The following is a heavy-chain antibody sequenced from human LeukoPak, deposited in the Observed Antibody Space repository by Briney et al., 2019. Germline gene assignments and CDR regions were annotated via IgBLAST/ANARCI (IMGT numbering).Heavy chain of an antibody. CDR1: GGSISSGDYY. CDR2: IYYSGST. Sequence: SQTLSLTCTVSGGSISSGDYYWNWIRQPPGKGLEWIGYIYYSGSTYYNPSLKSRVTISVDTSKNQFSLKLSSVTAADTAVYYCARVSGDYGITYFDYWGQGTLVTVSS. CDR3: ARVSGDYGITYFDY. J-gene: IGHJ4*02. V-gene: IGHV4-30-4*01. D-gene: IGHD4-17*01.